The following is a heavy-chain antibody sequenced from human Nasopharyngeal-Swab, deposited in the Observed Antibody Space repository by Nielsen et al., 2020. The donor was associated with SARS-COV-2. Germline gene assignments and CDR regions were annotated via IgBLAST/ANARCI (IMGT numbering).Heavy chain of an antibody. CDR2: IYYSGST. Sequence: WIRQPPGKGLEWIGYIYYSGSTYYNPSLKSRLTMSVDTSKNQFSLKLTSVTAADTALYYCARERTAPGTLYYFDYWGQGTPVTVSS. D-gene: IGHD1/OR15-1a*01. J-gene: IGHJ4*02. V-gene: IGHV4-30-4*01. CDR3: ARERTAPGTLYYFDY.